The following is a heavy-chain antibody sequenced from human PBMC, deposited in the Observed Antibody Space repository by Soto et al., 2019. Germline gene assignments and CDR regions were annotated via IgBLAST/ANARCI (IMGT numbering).Heavy chain of an antibody. CDR1: GFTFSSSG. J-gene: IGHJ4*02. D-gene: IGHD1-20*01. CDR3: AKEFHSWNYFDY. CDR2: ISYDGSNK. V-gene: IGHV3-30*18. Sequence: PGGSLRLSCAASGFTFSSSGMHWVRQAPGKGLEWVAVISYDGSNKFYADSVKGRFTISRDNFRNTLYLQMNSLRAEDTAVYYCAKEFHSWNYFDYWGQGTLVTASS.